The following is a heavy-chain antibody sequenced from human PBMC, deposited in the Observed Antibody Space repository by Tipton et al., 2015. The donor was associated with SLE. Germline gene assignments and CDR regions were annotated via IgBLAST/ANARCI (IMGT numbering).Heavy chain of an antibody. V-gene: IGHV4-39*01. D-gene: IGHD1-26*01. CDR3: TRVRVPPAPGWEAFDT. Sequence: TLSLTCTVSGGSISSSSYYWGWIRQPPGKGLEWIGSIYYSGSTYYNPSLKSRVTISVDTSKNQFSLNLTSVTAADTGMYYCTRVRVPPAPGWEAFDTWGQGTLVTVSS. CDR2: IYYSGST. CDR1: GGSISSSSYY. J-gene: IGHJ3*02.